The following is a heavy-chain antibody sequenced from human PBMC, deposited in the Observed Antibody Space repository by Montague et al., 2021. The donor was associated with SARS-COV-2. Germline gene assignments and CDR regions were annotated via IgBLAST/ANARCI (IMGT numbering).Heavy chain of an antibody. CDR1: GGSFSTYS. Sequence: SETLSLTCAVHGGSFSTYSWNWIRQPPGKGLEWIGEIHHGGSTNHNPSLKSRVTISADTSKNQFSLKLTSVAAADTAVYYCARLGDGVVPSPILGVGPHYSYYYMDVWGKGTTVTVSS. J-gene: IGHJ6*03. D-gene: IGHD3-10*01. CDR3: ARLGDGVVPSPILGVGPHYSYYYMDV. V-gene: IGHV4-34*01. CDR2: IHHGGST.